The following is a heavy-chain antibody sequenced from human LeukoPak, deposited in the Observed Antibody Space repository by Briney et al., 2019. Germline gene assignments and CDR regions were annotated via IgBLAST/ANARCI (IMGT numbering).Heavy chain of an antibody. CDR3: AREARTSPDAFDI. CDR2: IIPIFGTA. CDR1: GGTFSIYA. D-gene: IGHD1-1*01. J-gene: IGHJ3*02. V-gene: IGHV1-69*06. Sequence: SVKVSCKASGGTFSIYAISWVRQAPGQGLEWMGGIIPIFGTANYAQKFQGRVTITADKSTSTAYMELSSLRSEDTAVYYCAREARTSPDAFDIWGQGTMVTVSS.